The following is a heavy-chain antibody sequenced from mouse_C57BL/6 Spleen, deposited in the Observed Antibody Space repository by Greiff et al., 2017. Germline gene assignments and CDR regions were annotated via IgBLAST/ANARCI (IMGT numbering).Heavy chain of an antibody. Sequence: EVKLMESGGGLVKPGGSLKLSCAASGFTFSDYGMHWVRQAPEKGLEWVAYISSGSSTIYYADTVKGRFTISRDNAKNTLFLQMTSLRSEDTARYYCAGAGGGFDYWGQGTTLTVSS. J-gene: IGHJ2*01. CDR3: AGAGGGFDY. CDR2: ISSGSSTI. V-gene: IGHV5-17*01. CDR1: GFTFSDYG.